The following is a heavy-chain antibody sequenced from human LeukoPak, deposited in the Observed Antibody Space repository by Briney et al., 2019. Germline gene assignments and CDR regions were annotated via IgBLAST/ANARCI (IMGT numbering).Heavy chain of an antibody. CDR2: ISAYNGNT. J-gene: IGHJ4*02. CDR3: ARKNYGYSYLTYDY. CDR1: GYTFTSYG. Sequence: ASVKVSCKASGYTFTSYGISRVRQAPGQGLEWMGWISAYNGNTNYAQKLQGRVTMTTDTSTSTAYMELRSLRSDDTAVYYCARKNYGYSYLTYDYWGQGTLVTVSS. V-gene: IGHV1-18*01. D-gene: IGHD5-18*01.